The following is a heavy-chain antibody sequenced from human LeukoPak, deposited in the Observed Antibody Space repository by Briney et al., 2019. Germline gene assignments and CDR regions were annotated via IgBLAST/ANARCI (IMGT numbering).Heavy chain of an antibody. Sequence: GGSLRLSCAASGFTFSSYGMSWVRQAPGKGLEWVSAISGSGGSTYYADSVKGRFTISRDNSKNTLYLQMNSLRAEDTAVYYCAKSLYSGSYHYPTGYYFDYWGQGTLVTVSS. CDR2: ISGSGGST. CDR3: AKSLYSGSYHYPTGYYFDY. D-gene: IGHD1-26*01. J-gene: IGHJ4*02. V-gene: IGHV3-23*01. CDR1: GFTFSSYG.